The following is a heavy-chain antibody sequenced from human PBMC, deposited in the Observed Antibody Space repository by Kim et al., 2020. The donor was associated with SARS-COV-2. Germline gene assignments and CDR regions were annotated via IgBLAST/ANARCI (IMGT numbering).Heavy chain of an antibody. CDR2: IYYSGST. Sequence: SETLSLTCTVSGGSISSSSYYWGWIRQPPGKGLEWIGSIYYSGSTYYNPSLKSRVTISVDTSKNQFSLKLSSVTAADTAVYYCARPAGSYSSGPWFDPWGQGTLVTVSS. V-gene: IGHV4-39*01. D-gene: IGHD6-19*01. CDR3: ARPAGSYSSGPWFDP. J-gene: IGHJ5*02. CDR1: GGSISSSSYY.